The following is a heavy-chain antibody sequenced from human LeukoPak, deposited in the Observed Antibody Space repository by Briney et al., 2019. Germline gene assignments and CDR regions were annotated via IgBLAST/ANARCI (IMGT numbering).Heavy chain of an antibody. CDR3: AGQSPYSSSWAYYFDY. Sequence: GGSLRLSCAASGFTFRSYAMHWVRQAPGKGLEWVAVISYDGSNKYYADSVKGRFTISRDNSKNTLYLQMNSLRAEDTAVYYCAGQSPYSSSWAYYFDYWGQGTLVTVSS. D-gene: IGHD6-13*01. CDR2: ISYDGSNK. V-gene: IGHV3-30*01. CDR1: GFTFRSYA. J-gene: IGHJ4*02.